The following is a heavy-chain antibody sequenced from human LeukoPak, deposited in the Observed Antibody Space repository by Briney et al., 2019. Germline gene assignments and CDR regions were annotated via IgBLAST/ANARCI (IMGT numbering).Heavy chain of an antibody. Sequence: PGGSLRLSCAASGFTVSSNYMSWVRQAPGKGLEWVSAISASGDGTFYADSVKGRFTISRDNSKNMLYLQMNSLRADDTAVYYCANHLEYCSTGSCSYFDYWGQGTLVTVSS. CDR1: GFTVSSNY. CDR3: ANHLEYCSTGSCSYFDY. V-gene: IGHV3-23*01. D-gene: IGHD2-15*01. CDR2: ISASGDGT. J-gene: IGHJ4*02.